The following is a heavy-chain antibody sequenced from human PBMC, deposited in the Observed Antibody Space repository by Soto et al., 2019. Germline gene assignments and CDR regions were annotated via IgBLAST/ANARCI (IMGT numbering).Heavy chain of an antibody. V-gene: IGHV3-21*01. J-gene: IGHJ6*02. Sequence: EVQLVESGGGLVKPGGSLRLSCAASGFTFSTYTMNWVRQAPGKGLEWVSSISSSSSYRYYTDSVKGRFTISRDNAKNALYLQRNSLRAEDTAVDSCARVVDYYGAYDYYGMDVWGQGTTVTVSS. D-gene: IGHD3-10*01. CDR1: GFTFSTYT. CDR3: ARVVDYYGAYDYYGMDV. CDR2: ISSSSSYR.